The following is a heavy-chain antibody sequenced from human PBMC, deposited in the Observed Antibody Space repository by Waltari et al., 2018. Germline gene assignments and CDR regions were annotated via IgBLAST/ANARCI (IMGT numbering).Heavy chain of an antibody. CDR3: ARTRTRDYYYMDV. Sequence: VQLAQPGAEVKKPGESLRISCKGSGYSFTTYGITWVRQMHGKGLEWLGRIDPSDSYTNYSPSFQGLVTISADKSISTAYLQWSSLKASDTAIYYCARTRTRDYYYMDVWGKGTTVTVSS. CDR2: IDPSDSYT. J-gene: IGHJ6*03. D-gene: IGHD1-7*01. V-gene: IGHV5-10-1*01. CDR1: GYSFTTYG.